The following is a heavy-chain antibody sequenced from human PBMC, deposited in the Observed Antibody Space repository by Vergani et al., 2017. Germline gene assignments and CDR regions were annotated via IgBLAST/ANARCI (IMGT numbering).Heavy chain of an antibody. D-gene: IGHD3-22*01. CDR2: INLNSGGT. Sequence: QVQLVQSGAEVKKPGASVKVSCKASGYTFTGYYMHWVRQAPGQGLEWMGWINLNSGGTNYAQKFQGRVTMTRDTSISTAYMELSRLRSDDTAVYYCARYQRSTYYYGSSVYYTYWGQGTLVTVSS. CDR1: GYTFTGYY. J-gene: IGHJ4*02. V-gene: IGHV1-2*02. CDR3: ARYQRSTYYYGSSVYYTY.